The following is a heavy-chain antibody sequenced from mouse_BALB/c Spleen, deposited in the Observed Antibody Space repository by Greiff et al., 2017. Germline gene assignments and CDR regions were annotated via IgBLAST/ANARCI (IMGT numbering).Heavy chain of an antibody. V-gene: IGHV1S56*01. CDR2: IFPGDGST. CDR3: ARRGIDYGTLYWYFDV. D-gene: IGHD2-1*01. CDR1: GYTFTSYD. J-gene: IGHJ1*01. Sequence: QVQLQQSGAELVKPGASVKLSCKASGYTFTSYDINWVRQRPEQGLEWIGWIFPGDGSTKYNEKFKGKTTLTTDKSYSTAYMQLSRLTSEDSAVYFCARRGIDYGTLYWYFDVWGAGTTVTVSS.